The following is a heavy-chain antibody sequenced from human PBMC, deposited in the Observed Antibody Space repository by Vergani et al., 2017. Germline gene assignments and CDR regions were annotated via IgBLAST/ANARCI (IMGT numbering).Heavy chain of an antibody. D-gene: IGHD3-10*01. CDR3: AREPGGDYGSGDGPFDY. CDR1: GFTFSSYS. Sequence: EVQLVESGGGLVKPGGSLRLSCAASGFTFSSYSMNWVRQAPGKGLEWVSSISSSSSYIYYEDSVKGRFTISRDNAKNSLYLQMNSLRAEDTAVYYCAREPGGDYGSGDGPFDYWGQGTLGTVSS. CDR2: ISSSSSYI. V-gene: IGHV3-21*01. J-gene: IGHJ4*02.